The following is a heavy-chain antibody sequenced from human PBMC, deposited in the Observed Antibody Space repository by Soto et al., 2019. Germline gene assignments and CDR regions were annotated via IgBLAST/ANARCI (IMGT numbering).Heavy chain of an antibody. Sequence: EVQLVESGGGLIPPGGSLRLSCAASGFLVNSAYMPWVRQAPGKGLEWLSIINSDGSTLYAESVKGRFTISRDTSKNMLDLQMTSLRAEDTAMYYCARSGYSFAWGYWGQGTLVIVTS. CDR1: GFLVNSAY. V-gene: IGHV3-53*01. J-gene: IGHJ4*02. CDR3: ARSGYSFAWGY. D-gene: IGHD5-18*01. CDR2: INSDGST.